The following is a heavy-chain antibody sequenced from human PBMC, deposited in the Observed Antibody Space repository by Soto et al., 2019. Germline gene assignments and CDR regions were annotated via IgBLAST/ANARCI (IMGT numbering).Heavy chain of an antibody. CDR2: IYPGDSDT. CDR3: ARRASSSVTTPYGMDV. V-gene: IGHV5-51*01. Sequence: PGESLKISCRGSGYSFSSYWIAWVRQMPGKGLEWMGIIYPGDSDTRYSPSFQGQATISADKSVSTAYLQWSSLKASDTAMYYCARRASSSVTTPYGMDVWGQGTTVTVSS. CDR1: GYSFSSYW. J-gene: IGHJ6*02. D-gene: IGHD6-6*01.